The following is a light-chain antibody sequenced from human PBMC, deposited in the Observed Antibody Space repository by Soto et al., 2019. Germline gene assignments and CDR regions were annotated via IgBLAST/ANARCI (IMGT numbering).Light chain of an antibody. CDR1: RGISNY. J-gene: IGKJ3*01. CDR2: AAS. Sequence: EIKMTQSPSSLSESVGDRVTITCRASRGISNYLAWYQQKPGKVPNLIIYAASTVQSGFPARFSGSGYGKDFTLTISSLQPEDVATSYCQKYDSAPFTVGPGTKINIK. CDR3: QKYDSAPFT. V-gene: IGKV1-27*01.